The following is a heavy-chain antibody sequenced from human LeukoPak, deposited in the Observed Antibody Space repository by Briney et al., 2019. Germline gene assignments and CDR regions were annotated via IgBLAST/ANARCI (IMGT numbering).Heavy chain of an antibody. D-gene: IGHD1-26*01. CDR1: GFTFSDYY. V-gene: IGHV3-11*03. Sequence: PGGSLRLSCAASGFTFSDYYMSWIRQAPGKGLEWVSYISSSSSYTNYADSVKGRFTISRDNSKNRLYLQMNSLRAEDTAVYYCAKRYSGTEDYWGQGTLVTVSS. J-gene: IGHJ4*02. CDR2: ISSSSSYT. CDR3: AKRYSGTEDY.